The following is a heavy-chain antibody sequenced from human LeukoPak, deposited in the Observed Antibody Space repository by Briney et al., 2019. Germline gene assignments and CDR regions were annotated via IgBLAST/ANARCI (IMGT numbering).Heavy chain of an antibody. CDR1: GFTFSNYE. CDR2: INERGTTM. J-gene: IGHJ4*02. CDR3: ARELTHCGGDCHDY. V-gene: IGHV3-48*03. Sequence: GGSLRLSCAASGFTFSNYEMNRVRQAPGKGLEWVSYINERGTTMYYANSVKGRFTISRDNAKNSLYLQVNSLRAEDTAVYYCARELTHCGGDCHDYWGQGTLVTVSS. D-gene: IGHD2-21*02.